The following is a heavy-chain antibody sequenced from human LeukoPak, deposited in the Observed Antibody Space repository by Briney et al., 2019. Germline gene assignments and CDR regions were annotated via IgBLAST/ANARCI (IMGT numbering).Heavy chain of an antibody. D-gene: IGHD2-15*01. CDR2: CYTSGST. J-gene: IGHJ4*02. V-gene: IGHV4-4*07. CDR1: GASISNYY. Sequence: SETLSLTCTISGASISNYYWSWIRQPAGKGLEYIGRCYTSGSTNYNPSLKSRVTMSLDTSKSQFSLRLSSVTAADTAVYFCARHPFATPFDYWGPGTLVTVSS. CDR3: ARHPFATPFDY.